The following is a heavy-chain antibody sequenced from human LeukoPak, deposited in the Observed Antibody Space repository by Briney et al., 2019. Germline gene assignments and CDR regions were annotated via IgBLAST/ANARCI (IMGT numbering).Heavy chain of an antibody. V-gene: IGHV3-23*01. Sequence: GGSLRLSCAASGFTFSSYAMSWVRQAPGKGLEWVSGISGNGGSTYYADSAKGRFTISRDNSKNTLYLQINSLRAEDTAVYYCAKAGGYSSRGIDYWGQGTLVTVSS. CDR2: ISGNGGST. CDR1: GFTFSSYA. J-gene: IGHJ4*02. CDR3: AKAGGYSSRGIDY. D-gene: IGHD5-12*01.